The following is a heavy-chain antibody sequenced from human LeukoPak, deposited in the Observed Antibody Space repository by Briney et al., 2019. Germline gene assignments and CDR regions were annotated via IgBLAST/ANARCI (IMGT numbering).Heavy chain of an antibody. J-gene: IGHJ4*02. Sequence: NSSETLSLTCTVSGGSINTFYWNWIRQPPGKGLEWIGYIYSSGTTNYNPSLKSRVTISIDASKNQFSLKLDSVTAADTAIYYCARAAGLANSPAFDYWGQGALVTVSS. V-gene: IGHV4-59*01. D-gene: IGHD1-1*01. CDR2: IYSSGTT. CDR3: ARAAGLANSPAFDY. CDR1: GGSINTFY.